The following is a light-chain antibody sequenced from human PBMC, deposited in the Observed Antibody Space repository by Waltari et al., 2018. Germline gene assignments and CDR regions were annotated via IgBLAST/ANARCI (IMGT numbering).Light chain of an antibody. Sequence: QSALTQPASVSGSPGQSIIISCSGTSSDIGGYNYVSWYQQHPGKAPKRIIYDVNNRPAGVSKRFSGSKSGNTASLTISGLLAEDEADYYCSSYTSSSTLVVFGGGTKLTVL. J-gene: IGLJ3*02. CDR3: SSYTSSSTLVV. CDR2: DVN. V-gene: IGLV2-14*03. CDR1: SSDIGGYNY.